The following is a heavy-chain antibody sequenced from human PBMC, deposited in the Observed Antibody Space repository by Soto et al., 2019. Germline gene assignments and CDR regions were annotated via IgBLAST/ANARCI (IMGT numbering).Heavy chain of an antibody. CDR1: GFTFSSYG. CDR3: AKDRMGAGIRGYFDY. Sequence: GGSLRLSCAGSGFTFSSYGMDWVRQAPGKGLEWVAVISYDGSNKYYVDSVKGRFTISRDNSKNTLYLQMNSLRAEDTAVYYCAKDRMGAGIRGYFDYWGQGMLVTVSS. D-gene: IGHD3-10*01. J-gene: IGHJ4*02. V-gene: IGHV3-30*18. CDR2: ISYDGSNK.